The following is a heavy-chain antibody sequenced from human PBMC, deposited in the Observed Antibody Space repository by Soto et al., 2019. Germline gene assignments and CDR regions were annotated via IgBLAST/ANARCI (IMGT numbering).Heavy chain of an antibody. D-gene: IGHD3-22*01. CDR3: ARDYYDSGGMDV. CDR2: IPYDGSSK. J-gene: IGHJ6*02. CDR1: GFTFSTYA. V-gene: IGHV3-30-3*01. Sequence: QVQLVESGGGVVQPGRSLRLSCAASGFTFSTYAMHWVRQAPGKGLEWVALIPYDGSSKYYADSVKGRFTISRDNAKNSLYLQMNSLRAEDTAVYYCARDYYDSGGMDVWGQGTTVTVSS.